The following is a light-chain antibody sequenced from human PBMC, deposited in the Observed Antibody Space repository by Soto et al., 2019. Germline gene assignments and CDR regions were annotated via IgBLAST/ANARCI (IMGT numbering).Light chain of an antibody. CDR1: SGHNSYA. CDR2: VNSDGSH. V-gene: IGLV4-69*01. Sequence: QLVLTQSPSAFASLGASVKLTCTLSSGHNSYAIAWHQQQPEKGPRYLMKVNSDGSHSKGDGIPDRFSCSSSGAERYLTISSLQSEDEADYYCQTWSTDIRVFGGGTKLTVL. J-gene: IGLJ3*02. CDR3: QTWSTDIRV.